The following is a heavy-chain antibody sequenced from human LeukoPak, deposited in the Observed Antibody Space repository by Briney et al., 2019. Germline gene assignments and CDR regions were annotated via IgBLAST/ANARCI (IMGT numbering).Heavy chain of an antibody. CDR1: GYTFTGYY. CDR2: INPNSGGT. J-gene: IGHJ4*02. V-gene: IGHV1-2*02. Sequence: ASVKVSCKASGYTFTGYYMHWVRQAPGQGLEWMGWINPNSGGTNYAQKFQGRVTMTRDTSISTAYMELSRLRSDDTAVYYCARDYYDSSGEFDYWGQGTLVTVSS. CDR3: ARDYYDSSGEFDY. D-gene: IGHD3-22*01.